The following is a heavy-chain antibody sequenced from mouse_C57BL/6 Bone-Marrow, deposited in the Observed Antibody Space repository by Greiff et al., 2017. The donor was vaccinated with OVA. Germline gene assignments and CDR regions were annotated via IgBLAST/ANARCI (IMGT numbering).Heavy chain of an antibody. D-gene: IGHD1-1*01. V-gene: IGHV1-82*01. CDR3: ARSILRYYAMDY. CDR1: GYAFSSSW. J-gene: IGHJ4*01. Sequence: ESGPELVKPGASVKISCKASGYAFSSSWMNWVKQRPGKGLEWIGRIYPGDGDTNYNGKFKGKATLTADKSSSTAYMQLSSLTSEDSAVYFCARSILRYYAMDYWGQGTSVTVSS. CDR2: IYPGDGDT.